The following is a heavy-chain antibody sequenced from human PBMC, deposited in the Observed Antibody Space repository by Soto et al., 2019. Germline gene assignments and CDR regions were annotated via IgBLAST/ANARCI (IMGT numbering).Heavy chain of an antibody. Sequence: SETLSLTCAVYGGSFSGYYWSWIRQPPGKGLDWIGEINHSGSTNYNPSLKSRVTISVDTSKNQFSLKLSSVTAADTAVYYCASFPYYDFWSGYLPLYGMDVWGQGTTVTVSS. CDR2: INHSGST. CDR3: ASFPYYDFWSGYLPLYGMDV. CDR1: GGSFSGYY. J-gene: IGHJ6*02. V-gene: IGHV4-34*01. D-gene: IGHD3-3*01.